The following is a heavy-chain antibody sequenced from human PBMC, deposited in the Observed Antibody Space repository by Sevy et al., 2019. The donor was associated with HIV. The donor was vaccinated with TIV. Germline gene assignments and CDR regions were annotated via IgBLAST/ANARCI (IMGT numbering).Heavy chain of an antibody. J-gene: IGHJ4*02. Sequence: GGSLRLSCAASGFRFSTHAMHWVRQAPGKGLEWVSGISGSGTSTYYTDSVKGRFTISRDNSKNTVYLQMNNLRAEDTAVYYCGKVSIFGVGGFYDYWGQGTLVTVSS. CDR3: GKVSIFGVGGFYDY. V-gene: IGHV3-23*01. D-gene: IGHD3-3*01. CDR1: GFRFSTHA. CDR2: ISGSGTST.